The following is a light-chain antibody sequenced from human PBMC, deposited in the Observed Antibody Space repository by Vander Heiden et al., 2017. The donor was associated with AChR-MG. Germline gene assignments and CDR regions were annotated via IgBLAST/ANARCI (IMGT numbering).Light chain of an antibody. CDR1: QNVRDNY. V-gene: IGKV3-20*01. Sequence: EIVLTQSPGTLSLSPGERATLSCRASQNVRDNYLAWYQQKPGQAPRRLIYGASNRATGIPDRFSGSGSGTDFSLTISRLEPEDFAVFYCQQYGSPPYTFGQGTKLEIK. CDR2: GAS. CDR3: QQYGSPPYT. J-gene: IGKJ2*01.